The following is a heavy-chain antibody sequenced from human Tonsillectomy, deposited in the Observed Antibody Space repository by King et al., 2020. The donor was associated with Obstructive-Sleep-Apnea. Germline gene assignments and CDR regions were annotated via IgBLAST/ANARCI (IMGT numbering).Heavy chain of an antibody. J-gene: IGHJ5*02. D-gene: IGHD2-21*02. CDR1: VGSISSSNYY. CDR2: IYYSGST. Sequence: LQLQESGPGLVKPSETLSLTCTVSVGSISSSNYYWGWIRQPPGKRLEWIGSIYYSGSTYYNPSLKSRVTISVDTSKNQFSLKLSSVTAADTAVYYCARDVPYCGGDCYTADWFDPWGQGTLVTVSS. V-gene: IGHV4-39*07. CDR3: ARDVPYCGGDCYTADWFDP.